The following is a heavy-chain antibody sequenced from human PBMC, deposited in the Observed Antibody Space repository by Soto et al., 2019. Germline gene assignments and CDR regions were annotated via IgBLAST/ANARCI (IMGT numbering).Heavy chain of an antibody. CDR3: AKETAGDKNYDN. CDR1: GFTFSSYA. CDR2: ISGSGGTT. V-gene: IGHV3-23*01. J-gene: IGHJ4*01. D-gene: IGHD4-17*01. Sequence: EVQLLESGGGLVQPGGSLRLSCAASGFTFSSYAMSWVRQAPGRVLEWVSAISGSGGTTYYADSVKGLSTISRDNSKNTLYLQMNSQRAEDTAVYYCAKETAGDKNYDNWGHGTLVTGSS.